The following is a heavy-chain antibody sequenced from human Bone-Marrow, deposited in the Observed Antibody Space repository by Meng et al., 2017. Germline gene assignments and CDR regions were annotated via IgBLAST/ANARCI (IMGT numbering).Heavy chain of an antibody. V-gene: IGHV3-30*09. CDR2: MSLIDDSK. CDR1: GFTLSTSI. CDR3: VRVAFSSGRCDVFDI. Sequence: GESLKISCAASGFTLSTSILHWVRQAPGKGLEWLSAMSLIDDSKYYEDSVKGRFAISRDNLKTTLLLQMNSLRPEDTAVYYCVRVAFSSGRCDVFDIWGQGTAVTVSS. D-gene: IGHD6-25*01. J-gene: IGHJ3*02.